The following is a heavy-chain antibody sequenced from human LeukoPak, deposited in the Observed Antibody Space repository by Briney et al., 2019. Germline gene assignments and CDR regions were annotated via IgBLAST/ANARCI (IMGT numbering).Heavy chain of an antibody. CDR2: IYYSGST. CDR3: AREGVAAAGSSGGEGFDAFDI. D-gene: IGHD6-13*01. V-gene: IGHV4-39*07. J-gene: IGHJ3*02. CDR1: GGSISSSSYY. Sequence: TSETLSLTCTVSGGSISSSSYYWGWIRQPPGKGLEWIGSIYYSGSTYYNPSLKSRVTISVDTSKNQFSLKLSSVTAADTAVYYCAREGVAAAGSSGGEGFDAFDIWGQGTMVTVSS.